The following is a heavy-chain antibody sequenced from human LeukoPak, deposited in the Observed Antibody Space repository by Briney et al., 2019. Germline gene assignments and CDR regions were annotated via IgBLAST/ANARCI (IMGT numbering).Heavy chain of an antibody. V-gene: IGHV1-8*03. Sequence: GASVKVSCKASGGTFSSYAISWVRQATGQGLEWMGWMNPNSGNTGYAQKFQGRVTITRNTSISTAYMELSSLRSEDTAVYYCARVQYNWNAYYYYYYMDVWGKGTTVTVSS. D-gene: IGHD1-1*01. CDR1: GGTFSSYA. CDR3: ARVQYNWNAYYYYYYMDV. CDR2: MNPNSGNT. J-gene: IGHJ6*03.